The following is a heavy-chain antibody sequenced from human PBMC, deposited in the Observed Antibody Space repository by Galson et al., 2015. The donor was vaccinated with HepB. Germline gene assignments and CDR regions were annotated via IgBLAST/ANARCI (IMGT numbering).Heavy chain of an antibody. J-gene: IGHJ4*02. D-gene: IGHD3-16*01. CDR1: GFTFSSYA. CDR3: AKDALGAAWVLVDY. CDR2: ISGSGGST. V-gene: IGHV3-23*01. Sequence: SLRLSCAASGFTFSSYAMNWVRQAPGKGLEWVSSISGSGGSTYYADSVKGRFTISRDNSKNTLYLQMNSLRAEDTAVYYCAKDALGAAWVLVDYWGQGTLVTVSS.